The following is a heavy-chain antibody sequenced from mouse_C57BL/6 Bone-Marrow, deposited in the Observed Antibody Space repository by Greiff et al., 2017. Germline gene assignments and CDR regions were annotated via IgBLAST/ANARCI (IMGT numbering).Heavy chain of an antibody. D-gene: IGHD1-1*01. CDR2: ISSGSSTI. Sequence: EVQLVESGGGLVKPGGSLKLSCAASGFTFSDYGMHWVRQAPEKGLEWVVYISSGSSTIYYADTVKGRFTISRDNAKNTLFLQMTSLRSEDTAMYYCARRDYYGSSSFAYWGQGTLVTVSA. V-gene: IGHV5-17*01. CDR3: ARRDYYGSSSFAY. J-gene: IGHJ3*01. CDR1: GFTFSDYG.